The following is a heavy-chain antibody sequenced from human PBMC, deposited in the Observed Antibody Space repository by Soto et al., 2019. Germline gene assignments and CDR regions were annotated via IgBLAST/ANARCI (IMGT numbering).Heavy chain of an antibody. CDR1: GGTFSSYA. CDR2: IIPIFGTA. Sequence: QVQLVQSGAEVKKPGSSVKVSCKASGGTFSSYAISWVRQAPGQGLEWMGGIIPIFGTANYAQKFQGRVTITADESTSTAYMELSSLRSEDTAVYYCGRNLVEAASFGPNYYYGMDVWGQGTTVTGSS. V-gene: IGHV1-69*12. CDR3: GRNLVEAASFGPNYYYGMDV. J-gene: IGHJ6*02. D-gene: IGHD3-3*01.